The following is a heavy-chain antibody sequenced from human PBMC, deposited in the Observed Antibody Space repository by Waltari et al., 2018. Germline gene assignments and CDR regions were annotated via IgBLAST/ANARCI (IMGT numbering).Heavy chain of an antibody. CDR1: GFTFSNYW. CDR2: IKQLGNEK. Sequence: EVQLVESGGALVQPGGSLRLSCAASGFTFSNYWMNWVRQAPGRGLEVVARIKQLGNEKNYGDSGRGRFTISRDDAKKSGYLEVNSLRADDTAVYYCARDLRSWPYYLDYWGQGTLVTVSS. V-gene: IGHV3-7*01. CDR3: ARDLRSWPYYLDY. D-gene: IGHD6-13*01. J-gene: IGHJ4*02.